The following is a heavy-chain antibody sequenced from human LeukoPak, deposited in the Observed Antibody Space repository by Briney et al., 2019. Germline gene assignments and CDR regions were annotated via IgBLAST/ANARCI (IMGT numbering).Heavy chain of an antibody. J-gene: IGHJ4*02. V-gene: IGHV3-9*01. CDR3: ARDGEKISGPFDY. D-gene: IGHD1-26*01. CDR2: ISWNSGSI. CDR1: GFTFDDYA. Sequence: GGSLRLSCAASGFTFDDYAMHWVRQAPGKGLEWVSGISWNSGSIGYADSVKGRFTISRDNAKNSLYLQMNSLRAEDTAVYYCARDGEKISGPFDYWGQGTLVTVSS.